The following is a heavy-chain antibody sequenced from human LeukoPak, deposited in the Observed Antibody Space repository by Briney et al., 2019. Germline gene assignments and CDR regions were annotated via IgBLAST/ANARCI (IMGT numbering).Heavy chain of an antibody. J-gene: IGHJ6*02. CDR1: GFTFSTFW. CDR3: ARGRYYGMDV. V-gene: IGHV3-74*03. CDR2: IKSDGSIT. Sequence: GGSLRLSCAASGFTFSTFWMHWVRQAPGKGLVWVSGIKSDGSITTYADSVKGRFTISRDNAENTLYLQINSLRAEDTAVYYCARGRYYGMDVWGQGTTVTVSS.